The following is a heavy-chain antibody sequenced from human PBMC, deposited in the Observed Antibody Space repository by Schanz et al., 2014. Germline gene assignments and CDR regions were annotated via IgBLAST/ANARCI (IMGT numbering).Heavy chain of an antibody. D-gene: IGHD2-2*01. CDR3: ARGTMPGTFDI. Sequence: QVQLVQSGAEVKKPGSSVKVSCKASRSTFSSYTISWVRQARGQGLEWVGRFIPILDVGNYAQQFQGRVTNTADKSTSTAYMDLSSLRPEDTALYYCARGTMPGTFDIWGQGTMVTVSS. CDR2: FIPILDVG. V-gene: IGHV1-69*02. J-gene: IGHJ3*02. CDR1: RSTFSSYT.